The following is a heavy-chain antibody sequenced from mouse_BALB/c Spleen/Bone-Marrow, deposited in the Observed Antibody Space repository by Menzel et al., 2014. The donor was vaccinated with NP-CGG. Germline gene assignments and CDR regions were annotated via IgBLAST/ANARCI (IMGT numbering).Heavy chain of an antibody. V-gene: IGHV1S81*02. CDR1: GYTFSSDY. CDR3: TRSRRAMDY. Sequence: VQLHQSGAELVKPGASVKLSCKASGYTFSSDYMYWVKQRPGQGLEWIGEINPSNGGTNFNEKFKSKATLTVDKSSSTAYMQLSSLTSEDSAVYYCTRSRRAMDYWGQGTSVTVSS. CDR2: INPSNGGT. D-gene: IGHD2-12*01. J-gene: IGHJ4*01.